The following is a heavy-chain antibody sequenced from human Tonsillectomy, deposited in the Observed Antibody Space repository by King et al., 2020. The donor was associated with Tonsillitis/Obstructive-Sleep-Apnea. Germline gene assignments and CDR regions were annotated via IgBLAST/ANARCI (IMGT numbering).Heavy chain of an antibody. Sequence: VQLVESGGGLVQPGRSLRLSCAASGFTFDDYAMHWVRQAPGKGLEWVSGIRWNSGSIVYADSVKGRFTISRDNANNSLYLQMNSLRAEDTAWYYCVKESRPAYSSSFAPDNYYYMYVWGKGATGTVS. D-gene: IGHD6-6*01. V-gene: IGHV3-9*01. CDR2: IRWNSGSI. CDR3: VKESRPAYSSSFAPDNYYYMYV. J-gene: IGHJ6*03. CDR1: GFTFDDYA.